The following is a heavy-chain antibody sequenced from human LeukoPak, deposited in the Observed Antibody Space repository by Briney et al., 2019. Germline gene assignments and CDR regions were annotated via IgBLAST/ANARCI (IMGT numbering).Heavy chain of an antibody. J-gene: IGHJ1*01. CDR2: VTGNAANT. CDR3: TKRYVNSNYWQSLGE. CDR1: GFTFSSYA. Sequence: PGGSLRLSCAASGFTFSSYAMSWVRQAPGKGLEWVSGVTGNAANTYSADSVKGRFAISRDNSKNTVYLQMNSLRVEDTAIYYCTKRYVNSNYWQSLGEWGQGTLVTVSS. V-gene: IGHV3-23*01. D-gene: IGHD2/OR15-2a*01.